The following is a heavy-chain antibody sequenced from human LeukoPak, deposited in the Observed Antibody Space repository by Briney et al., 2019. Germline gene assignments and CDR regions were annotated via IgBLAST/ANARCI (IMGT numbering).Heavy chain of an antibody. D-gene: IGHD5-24*01. Sequence: GGSLRLSCAASGFTFSSYSMNWVRQAPGKGLEWVSSISSSSYIYYADSVKGRFTISRDNAKNSLYLQMNSLRAEDTAVYYCATNPKSRAGFFDFWGQGTLVTVSS. CDR2: ISSSSYI. V-gene: IGHV3-21*01. CDR1: GFTFSSYS. CDR3: ATNPKSRAGFFDF. J-gene: IGHJ4*02.